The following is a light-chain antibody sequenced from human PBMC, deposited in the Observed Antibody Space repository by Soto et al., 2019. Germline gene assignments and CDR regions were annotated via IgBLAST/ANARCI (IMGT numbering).Light chain of an antibody. V-gene: IGLV2-14*01. Sequence: QSALTQPASVSGSPGQSITISCTGTSSDVGGYNYVSWYQQHPGKAPKLMIYDVSNRPSGVSNRFSGSKSGNTASLTISGLQAEDEAVYYCSSYTSSSTPCVFGTGTKVTVL. J-gene: IGLJ1*01. CDR1: SSDVGGYNY. CDR3: SSYTSSSTPCV. CDR2: DVS.